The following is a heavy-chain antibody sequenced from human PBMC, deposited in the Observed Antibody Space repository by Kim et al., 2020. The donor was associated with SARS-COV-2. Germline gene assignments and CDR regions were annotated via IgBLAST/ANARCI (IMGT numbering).Heavy chain of an antibody. V-gene: IGHV7-4-1*02. CDR1: GYTFTNNA. D-gene: IGHD3-16*02. J-gene: IGHJ4*02. CDR2: INTDTGNP. Sequence: ASVKVSCKASGYTFTNNAISWVRQAPGQGLEWMGWINTDTGNPTYAQAFTRRFAFSADTSVNTAYLQISSLEAEDTALYYCARVIWGTYRYTDYWGQGTL. CDR3: ARVIWGTYRYTDY.